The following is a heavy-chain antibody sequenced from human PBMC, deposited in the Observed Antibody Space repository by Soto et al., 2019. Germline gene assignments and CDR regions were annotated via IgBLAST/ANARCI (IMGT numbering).Heavy chain of an antibody. CDR1: AYTFTGYY. CDR2: MNPNNSDT. D-gene: IGHD1-1*01. CDR3: ARDGPGTGNDDFDY. Sequence: QVQLVQSGADVKTPGDSVRVSCKASAYTFTGYYIHWVRQAPGQGLEWMGWMNPNNSDTRYAPQFQGRVTMTRDTSINTAYMDPRRLTSDDTAIYYCARDGPGTGNDDFDYWGQGTLVTVSS. V-gene: IGHV1-2*02. J-gene: IGHJ4*02.